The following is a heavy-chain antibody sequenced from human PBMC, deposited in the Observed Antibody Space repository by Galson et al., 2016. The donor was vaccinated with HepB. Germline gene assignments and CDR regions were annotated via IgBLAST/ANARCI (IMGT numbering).Heavy chain of an antibody. CDR1: GFSFSSYS. CDR3: ARGRYDFWNGYWSYYYDMNV. J-gene: IGHJ6*02. D-gene: IGHD3-3*01. CDR2: ISGSSSYI. Sequence: SLRLSCAASGFSFSSYSMNWVRQAPGKGLEWLSYISGSSSYICYADSVKGRFTISRDNAENSLYLQMNSLEAEDTAVYYCARGRYDFWNGYWSYYYDMNVWGQGTTVTVSS. V-gene: IGHV3-21*01.